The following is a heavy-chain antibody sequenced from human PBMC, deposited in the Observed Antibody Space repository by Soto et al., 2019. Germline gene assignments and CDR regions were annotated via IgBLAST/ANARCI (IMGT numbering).Heavy chain of an antibody. D-gene: IGHD3-10*01. J-gene: IGHJ3*02. V-gene: IGHV1-2*04. CDR1: GYTFTSVD. CDR3: AIQSRPIYGSGSSHDAFDI. CDR2: INPNTGDT. Sequence: ASVKVSCKASGYTFTSVDINWVRQAPGQGLEWMGWINPNTGDTNYAQKFQGWVTMTRDTSISTAYMELSRLKSDDTAVYYCAIQSRPIYGSGSSHDAFDIWGQGTMVTVSS.